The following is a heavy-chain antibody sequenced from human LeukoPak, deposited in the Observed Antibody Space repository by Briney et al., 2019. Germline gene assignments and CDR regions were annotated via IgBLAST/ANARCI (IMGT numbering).Heavy chain of an antibody. CDR2: ISYDGSNK. CDR3: AKVSADTAMVTFDY. D-gene: IGHD5-18*01. V-gene: IGHV3-30*18. Sequence: GGSLRLSCAASGFTFSSYAMSWVRQAPGKGLEWVAVISYDGSNKYYADSVKGRFTISGGNSKNTLYLQMNSLRAEDTAVYYCAKVSADTAMVTFDYWGQGTLVTVSS. CDR1: GFTFSSYA. J-gene: IGHJ4*02.